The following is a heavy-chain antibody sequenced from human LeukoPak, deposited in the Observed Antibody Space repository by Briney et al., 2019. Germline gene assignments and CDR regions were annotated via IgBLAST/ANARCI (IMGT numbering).Heavy chain of an antibody. D-gene: IGHD1-26*01. CDR1: GLSVSSNY. J-gene: IGHJ4*02. V-gene: IGHV3-66*01. CDR2: LYSDGTT. Sequence: GGSLRLSCAASGLSVSSNYMSWVRQAPGKGLEWVSVLYSDGTTYYADSVKGRFTISRDNAKNSLYLQMSSLRAEDTAVYYCARLHSGFDYWGQGALVTVSS. CDR3: ARLHSGFDY.